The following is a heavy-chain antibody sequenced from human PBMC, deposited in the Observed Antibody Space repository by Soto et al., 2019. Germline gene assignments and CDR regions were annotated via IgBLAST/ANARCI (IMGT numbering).Heavy chain of an antibody. Sequence: ASVKVSCKASGHSFTNYAIYWVRQAPGQRLEWMGRIDAGTGNTKYSQQFQGRVTIIRDTSASTAYMELSSLTSEDTAVYYCARGASSSWTSLDYWGQGTPVTVS. CDR2: IDAGTGNT. CDR3: ARGASSSWTSLDY. D-gene: IGHD6-13*01. CDR1: GHSFTNYA. V-gene: IGHV1-3*01. J-gene: IGHJ4*02.